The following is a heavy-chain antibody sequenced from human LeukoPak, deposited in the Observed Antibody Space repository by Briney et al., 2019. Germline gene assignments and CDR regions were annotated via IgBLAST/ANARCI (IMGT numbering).Heavy chain of an antibody. V-gene: IGHV3-21*01. CDR1: GITFSSYS. CDR3: ARDRSFDY. J-gene: IGHJ4*02. CDR2: ISSSSSYI. Sequence: SGGSLRLSSAASGITFSSYSMNWVRQAPGKGLEWVSSISSSSSYIYYADSVKGRFTISRDNAKNSLYLQMNSLRAEDTAVYYCARDRSFDYWGQGTLVTVSS.